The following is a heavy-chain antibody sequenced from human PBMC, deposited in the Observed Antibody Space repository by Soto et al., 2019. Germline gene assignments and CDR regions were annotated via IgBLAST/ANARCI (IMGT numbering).Heavy chain of an antibody. J-gene: IGHJ4*02. V-gene: IGHV3-33*01. Sequence: QVQLVESGGGVVQPGRSLRLSCAASGFTFSSYGMHWVRQAPGKGLEWVAVIWYDGSNKYYADSVKGRFTISRDNSKNTLYLQMNSLRAEDTAVYYWARTDYGGTYFDYWGKGTLVTVSS. D-gene: IGHD4-17*01. CDR2: IWYDGSNK. CDR1: GFTFSSYG. CDR3: ARTDYGGTYFDY.